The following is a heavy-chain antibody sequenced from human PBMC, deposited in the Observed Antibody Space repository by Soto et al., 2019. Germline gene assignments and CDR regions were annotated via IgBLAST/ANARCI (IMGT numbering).Heavy chain of an antibody. Sequence: GGSLRLSCAASGLTFSSYPMSWVRQAPGQGLEWVSGIVASGGITYYADSVKGRFTISRDNSKNTLYLQMNSLRAEDTAVYYCAKNSAATIRVGYDYWGQGTLVTVSS. CDR2: IVASGGIT. CDR1: GLTFSSYP. V-gene: IGHV3-23*01. CDR3: AKNSAATIRVGYDY. J-gene: IGHJ4*02. D-gene: IGHD5-12*01.